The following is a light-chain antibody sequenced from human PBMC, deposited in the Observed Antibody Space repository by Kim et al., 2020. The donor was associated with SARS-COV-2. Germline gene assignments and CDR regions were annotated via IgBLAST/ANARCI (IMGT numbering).Light chain of an antibody. V-gene: IGLV3-25*03. CDR3: QSADSSGTWV. Sequence: VFPGQTARITCSGDALPKQYAYWYQQKPGQAPVLVIYKDSERPSGIPERFSGSSSGTTVTLTISGVQAEDEADYYCQSADSSGTWVFGGGTKLTVL. J-gene: IGLJ3*02. CDR1: ALPKQY. CDR2: KDS.